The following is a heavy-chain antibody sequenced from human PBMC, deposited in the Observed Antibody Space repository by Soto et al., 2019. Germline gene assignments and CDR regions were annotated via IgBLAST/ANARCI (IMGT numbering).Heavy chain of an antibody. J-gene: IGHJ3*02. CDR2: IKSKTDGGTT. CDR1: GFTFSNAW. D-gene: IGHD3-16*02. CDR3: TAWGSYRSSLAFDI. Sequence: PGGSLRLSCAASGFTFSNAWMSWVRQAPGKGLEWVGRIKSKTDGGTTDYAAPVKGRFTISRDDSKNTLYLQMNSLKTEDTAVCYCTAWGSYRSSLAFDIWGQGTMVTVSS. V-gene: IGHV3-15*01.